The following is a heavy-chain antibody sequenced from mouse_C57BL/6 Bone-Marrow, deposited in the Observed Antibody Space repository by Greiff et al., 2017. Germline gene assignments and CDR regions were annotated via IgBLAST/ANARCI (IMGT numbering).Heavy chain of an antibody. Sequence: VQLQQSGAELARPGASVKLSCKASGYTFTGYGISWVKQRTGQGLEWIGEIYPRSGNTYYNEKFKGKATLTADKSSSTAYMELRSLTSEDSAVYFCARGYYGSSPWFAYWGQGTLVTVSA. J-gene: IGHJ3*01. CDR2: IYPRSGNT. CDR1: GYTFTGYG. D-gene: IGHD1-1*01. CDR3: ARGYYGSSPWFAY. V-gene: IGHV1-81*01.